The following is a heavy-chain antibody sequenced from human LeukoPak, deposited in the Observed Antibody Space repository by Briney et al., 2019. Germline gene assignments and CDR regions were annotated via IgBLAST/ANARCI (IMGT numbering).Heavy chain of an antibody. CDR3: ARDLEGYCSSTSCYGGFDY. D-gene: IGHD2-2*01. J-gene: IGHJ4*02. CDR2: MNPNSGNT. Sequence: ASVKVSCKASGYTFTSYDINWVRQATGQGLEWMGWMNPNSGNTGYAQKFQGRVTITRNTSISTAYMELSRLRSDDTAVYYCARDLEGYCSSTSCYGGFDYWGQGTLVTVSS. CDR1: GYTFTSYD. V-gene: IGHV1-8*03.